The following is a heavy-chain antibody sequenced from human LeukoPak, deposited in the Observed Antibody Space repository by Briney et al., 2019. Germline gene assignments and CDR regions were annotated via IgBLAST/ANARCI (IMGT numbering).Heavy chain of an antibody. CDR3: AREGGIIRPLYY. V-gene: IGHV4-4*02. Sequence: PSETLSLTCGVSGGSVTCTNWWTCVRPPPGKGLEWIGEVHLDGRTNYNPSLKSRLTMSVDLSENHISLKLTSVTAADTAVYYCAREGGIIRPLYYSGQGTLVTVSS. CDR1: GGSVTCTNW. D-gene: IGHD3-16*01. CDR2: VHLDGRT. J-gene: IGHJ4*02.